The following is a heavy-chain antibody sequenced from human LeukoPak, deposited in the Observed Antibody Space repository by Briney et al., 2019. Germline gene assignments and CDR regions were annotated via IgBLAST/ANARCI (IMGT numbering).Heavy chain of an antibody. J-gene: IGHJ1*01. CDR3: ARCVTSSWNGDFQH. D-gene: IGHD6-13*01. CDR1: GGSISSSSSY. CDR2: IYYSGST. Sequence: TSETLSLTCTVSGGSISSSSSYWGWIRQPPGKGLEWFGGIYYSGSTNYNPSLKSRVTISVDTSKNQFSLKLSSVTAADTAVYYCARCVTSSWNGDFQHWDQGTLVTVSS. V-gene: IGHV4-39*07.